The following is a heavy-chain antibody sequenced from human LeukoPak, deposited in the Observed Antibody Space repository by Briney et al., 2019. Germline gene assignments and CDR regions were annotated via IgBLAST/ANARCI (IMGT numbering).Heavy chain of an antibody. CDR2: IYHSRGT. J-gene: IGHJ5*02. CDR1: GGSISSYY. D-gene: IGHD6-19*01. Sequence: SETLSLTCTVSGGSISSYYWSWIRQPPGKGLEWIGYIYHSRGTDYNPSLKSRVTISVDTSKKQFSLKLSSVTAADTAVYYCALTISVAGSNWFDPWGQGTLVIVSS. CDR3: ALTISVAGSNWFDP. V-gene: IGHV4-59*01.